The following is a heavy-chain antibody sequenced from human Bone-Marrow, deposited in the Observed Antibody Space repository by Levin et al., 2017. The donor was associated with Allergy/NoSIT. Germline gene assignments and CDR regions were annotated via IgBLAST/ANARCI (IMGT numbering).Heavy chain of an antibody. CDR3: ARGEITMVQGEPWDY. CDR1: GYTFTSYG. J-gene: IGHJ4*02. Sequence: GESLKISCKASGYTFTSYGISWVRQAPGQGLEWMGWISAYNGNTNYAQKLQGRVTMTTDTSTSTAYMELRSLRSDDTAVYYCARGEITMVQGEPWDYWGQGTLVTVSS. CDR2: ISAYNGNT. V-gene: IGHV1-18*01. D-gene: IGHD3-10*01.